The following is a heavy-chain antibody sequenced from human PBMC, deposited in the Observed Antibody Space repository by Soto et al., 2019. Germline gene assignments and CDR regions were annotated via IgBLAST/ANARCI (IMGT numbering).Heavy chain of an antibody. CDR1: GFTFSSYA. V-gene: IGHV3-23*01. Sequence: EVQLLESGGGLVQPGGSLRLSCAASGFTFSSYAMSWVRQAPGKGLEWVSAISGSGGSTYYADSVKGRFTISRDNSKNTLYLQRNSLRAEDTAVYYCAKVTYYYDSSGSDAFDIWGQGTMVTVSS. CDR3: AKVTYYYDSSGSDAFDI. CDR2: ISGSGGST. D-gene: IGHD3-22*01. J-gene: IGHJ3*02.